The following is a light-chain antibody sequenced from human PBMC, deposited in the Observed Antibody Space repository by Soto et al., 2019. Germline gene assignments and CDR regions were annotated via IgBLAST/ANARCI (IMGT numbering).Light chain of an antibody. CDR3: QQANIPPT. Sequence: DIQMTQSPSSVSASVGDRVTITCRASQDISSRLVWSQQKPGKAPTLLISTASNLQSGVPSRFSGSGSGTEFSVTMSGLQPEDFATYYCQQANIPPTFGQGTKVDIK. V-gene: IGKV1-12*01. CDR1: QDISSR. CDR2: TAS. J-gene: IGKJ1*01.